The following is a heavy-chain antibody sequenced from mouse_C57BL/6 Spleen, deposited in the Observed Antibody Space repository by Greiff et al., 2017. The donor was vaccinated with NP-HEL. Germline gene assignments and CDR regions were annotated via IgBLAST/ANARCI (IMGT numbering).Heavy chain of an antibody. CDR3: ARSPLYDGYYYAMDY. D-gene: IGHD2-3*01. J-gene: IGHJ4*01. V-gene: IGHV3-6*01. CDR1: GYSITSGYY. Sequence: EVHLVESGPGLVKPSQSLSLTCSVTGYSITSGYYWNWIRQFPGNKLEWMGYISYDGSNNYNPSLKNRISITRDTSKNQFFLKLNSVTTEDTATYYCARSPLYDGYYYAMDYWGQGTSVTVSS. CDR2: ISYDGSN.